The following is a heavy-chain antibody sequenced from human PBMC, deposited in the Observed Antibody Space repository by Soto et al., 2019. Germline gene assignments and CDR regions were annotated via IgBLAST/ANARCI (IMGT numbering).Heavy chain of an antibody. D-gene: IGHD5-12*01. CDR3: HGYGS. CDR2: IYSGGTI. Sequence: EVQVVESGGGLIQPGGSLRLSCAVSGFTVTINYMSWVRQAPGKGLEWVSVIYSGGTIYYADSVKGRFTISRDTSKNTLYLQMHRLRGDDTAVYYCHGYGSWGQGTLVTVSS. J-gene: IGHJ5*02. CDR1: GFTVTINY. V-gene: IGHV3-53*01.